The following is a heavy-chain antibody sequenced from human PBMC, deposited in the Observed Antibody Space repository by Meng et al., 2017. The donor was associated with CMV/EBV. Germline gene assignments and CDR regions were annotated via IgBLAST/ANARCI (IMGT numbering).Heavy chain of an antibody. V-gene: IGHV4-34*01. CDR2: INHSGST. J-gene: IGHJ4*02. Sequence: QVQLQHGGGGLLTPSEILSLTCAVYGGSFSGYYWSWIRQPPGKGLEWIGEINHSGSTNYNPSLKSRVTISVDTSKNQFSLKLSSVTAADTAVYYCASSLTYPDYWGQGTLVTVSS. D-gene: IGHD2-15*01. CDR3: ASSLTYPDY. CDR1: GGSFSGYY.